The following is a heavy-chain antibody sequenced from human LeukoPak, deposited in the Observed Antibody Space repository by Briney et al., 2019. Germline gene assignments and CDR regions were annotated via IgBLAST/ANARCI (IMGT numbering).Heavy chain of an antibody. D-gene: IGHD1-26*01. CDR1: GYTFTRYY. J-gene: IGHJ4*02. Sequence: ASVKVSCKASGYTFTRYYMHWVRQAPGQGLEWMGIINPSGGSTSYAQKFQGRVTMTRDTSTSTVYMELSSLRSEDTAVYYCARDSRCSDIVGATGCEYFDYWGQGTLVTVSS. CDR2: INPSGGST. V-gene: IGHV1-46*01. CDR3: ARDSRCSDIVGATGCEYFDY.